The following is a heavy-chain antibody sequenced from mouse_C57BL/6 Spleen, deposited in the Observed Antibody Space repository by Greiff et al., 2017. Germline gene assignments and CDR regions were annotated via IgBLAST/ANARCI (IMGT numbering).Heavy chain of an antibody. CDR1: GSTFTSYW. Sequence: QVHVKQPGAELVRPGSSVKLSCKASGSTFTSYWMHLVKPRPIQGLEWLGNIDPSDSETHYNQKFKDNATLTVDKSSSTAYMQLSSLTSEDSAVYYCARGRRYDYDEGSWFAYWGQGTLVTVSA. V-gene: IGHV1-52*01. J-gene: IGHJ3*01. CDR3: ARGRRYDYDEGSWFAY. D-gene: IGHD2-4*01. CDR2: IDPSDSET.